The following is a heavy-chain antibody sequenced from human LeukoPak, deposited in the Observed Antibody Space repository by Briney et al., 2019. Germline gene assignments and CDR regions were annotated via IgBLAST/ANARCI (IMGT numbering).Heavy chain of an antibody. D-gene: IGHD3-10*01. CDR3: ARPTVYYYGSGDAFDI. J-gene: IGHJ3*02. V-gene: IGHV5-51*01. CDR2: IYPDDSDT. Sequence: GESLKISCKGSGYSFTSYWIGWVRQMPGKGLEWMGIIYPDDSDTRYSPSFQGQVTISADKSISTAYVQWSSLKASDTAMYYCARPTVYYYGSGDAFDIWGQGTMVTVSS. CDR1: GYSFTSYW.